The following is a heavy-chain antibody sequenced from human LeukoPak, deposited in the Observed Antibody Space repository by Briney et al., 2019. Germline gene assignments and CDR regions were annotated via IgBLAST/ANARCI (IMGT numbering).Heavy chain of an antibody. CDR2: VYCSGST. J-gene: IGHJ6*02. V-gene: IGHV4-59*01. CDR1: GGSMTTYY. Sequence: PSETLSLTCSVSGGSMTTYYWGWVRQAPMKGLEFLGFVYCSGSTFYNPSLESRVTISIDTSMSQFSLKMSSLTAADSAIYYCVRGRHMLGEVISHGMDVWGQGTAVTVSS. CDR3: VRGRHMLGEVISHGMDV. D-gene: IGHD3-10*01.